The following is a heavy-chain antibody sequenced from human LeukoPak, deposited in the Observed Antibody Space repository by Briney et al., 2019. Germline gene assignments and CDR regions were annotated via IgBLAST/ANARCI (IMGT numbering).Heavy chain of an antibody. D-gene: IGHD5-18*01. CDR2: IYYSGST. V-gene: IGHV4-39*02. Sequence: SETLSLTCTVSGGSISSSSYYWGWIRQPPGKGLEWIGSIYYSGSTYYNPSLKSRVTISVDTSKNQFSLKLSSVTAADTAVYYCARDIRRGYSYGIDYWGQGTLVTVSS. CDR1: GGSISSSSYY. J-gene: IGHJ4*02. CDR3: ARDIRRGYSYGIDY.